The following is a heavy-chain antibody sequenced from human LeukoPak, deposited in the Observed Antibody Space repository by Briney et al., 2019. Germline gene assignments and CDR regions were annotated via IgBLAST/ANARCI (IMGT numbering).Heavy chain of an antibody. CDR2: ISSSSSYI. J-gene: IGHJ4*02. CDR1: GFTFSSYS. Sequence: PGGSLRLSCAASGFTFSSYSINWVRQAPGKGLEWVSSISSSSSYIYYADSVKGRFTISKDNAKNSLYLQMNSLRAEDTAVYYCARDVGYYFDYWGQGTLVTVSS. D-gene: IGHD1-26*01. CDR3: ARDVGYYFDY. V-gene: IGHV3-21*01.